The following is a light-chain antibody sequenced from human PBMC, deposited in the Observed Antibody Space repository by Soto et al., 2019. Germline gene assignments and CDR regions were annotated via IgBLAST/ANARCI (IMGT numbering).Light chain of an antibody. CDR1: QGIKDY. V-gene: IGKV3-15*01. CDR3: QQYNTWPRT. Sequence: EIVMTQSPATLSVSPGERATLSCRASQGIKDYVAWFQQKPGQAPRLLIYGASTRATAIPARFSGSGSGTEFTLSISRLPSEDFAVYYCQQYNTWPRTFGQGTKVETK. J-gene: IGKJ1*01. CDR2: GAS.